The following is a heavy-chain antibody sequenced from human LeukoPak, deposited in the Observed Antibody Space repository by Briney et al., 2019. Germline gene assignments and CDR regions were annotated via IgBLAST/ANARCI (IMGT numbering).Heavy chain of an antibody. D-gene: IGHD3-22*01. Sequence: SETLCLTCTVSGGSISSYYWSWIRQPPGKGLEWIGYIYYSGSTNYNPSLKSRVTISVDTSKNQFSLKLSSVTAADTAVYYCARVLRDPIVVAFDPWGQGTLVTVSS. V-gene: IGHV4-59*01. J-gene: IGHJ5*02. CDR2: IYYSGST. CDR1: GGSISSYY. CDR3: ARVLRDPIVVAFDP.